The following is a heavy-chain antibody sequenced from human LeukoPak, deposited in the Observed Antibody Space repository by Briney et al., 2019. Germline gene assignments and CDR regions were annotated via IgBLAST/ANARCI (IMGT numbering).Heavy chain of an antibody. V-gene: IGHV3-73*01. J-gene: IGHJ4*02. CDR1: GFTFSGSA. CDR2: IRSKANSYAT. D-gene: IGHD3-16*01. CDR3: TRAGDDYVCEDFDY. Sequence: GGSLKLSCAASGFTFSGSAMHWVRQASGKGLEWVGRIRSKANSYATAYAASVKGRFTISRDDSKNTAYLQMNSLKTEDTAVYYCTRAGDDYVCEDFDYWGQGTLVPVSS.